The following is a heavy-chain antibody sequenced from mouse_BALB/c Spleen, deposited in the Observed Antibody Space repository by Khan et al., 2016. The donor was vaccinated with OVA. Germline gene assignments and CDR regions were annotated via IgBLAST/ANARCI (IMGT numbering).Heavy chain of an antibody. D-gene: IGHD1-2*01. Sequence: VPLLQSGPELVKPGASVKISCKASGYTFPDYNMDWVKQSHGESLEWIGYIVPNNGGTGYKQRFRTKATLTVDSSSNTAYMELRSLTSQHSAVYYCSRSGYGSFAYWGKGTLVTLS. V-gene: IGHV1S29*02. J-gene: IGHJ3*01. CDR1: GYTFPDYN. CDR3: SRSGYGSFAY. CDR2: IVPNNGGT.